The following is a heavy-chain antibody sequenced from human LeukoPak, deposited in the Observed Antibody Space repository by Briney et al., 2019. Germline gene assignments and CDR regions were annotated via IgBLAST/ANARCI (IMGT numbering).Heavy chain of an antibody. CDR3: ARDHYGSGSYFAY. CDR1: GYTFTNYG. CDR2: ITTYNGYT. Sequence: ASVKVSCKASGYTFTNYGISWMRQAPGQGLEWMGWITTYNGYTNYAQELQGRVTMTTETSTTTTYMELRNLRSDDTAVYYCARDHYGSGSYFAYWGPGTLVTVSS. V-gene: IGHV1-18*01. D-gene: IGHD3-10*01. J-gene: IGHJ4*02.